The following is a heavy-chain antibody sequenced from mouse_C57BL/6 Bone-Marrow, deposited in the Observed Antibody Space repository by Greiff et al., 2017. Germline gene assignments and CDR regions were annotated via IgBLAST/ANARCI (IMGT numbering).Heavy chain of an antibody. Sequence: VQLQQSGAELVRPGASVKLSCTASGFNIKDDYMHWVKQRPEQGLEWIGWIDPENGDTEYASKFQGKAPITADTSSNPAYLQLSSLTSEDTAVYYCTTPAPYYFDYWGQGTTLTVSS. CDR3: TTPAPYYFDY. J-gene: IGHJ2*01. V-gene: IGHV14-4*01. CDR1: GFNIKDDY. CDR2: IDPENGDT.